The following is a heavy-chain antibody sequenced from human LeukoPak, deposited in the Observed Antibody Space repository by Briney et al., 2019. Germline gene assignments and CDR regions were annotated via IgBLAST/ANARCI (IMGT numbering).Heavy chain of an antibody. CDR1: GYTFTGYY. CDR2: IYPNSGAT. J-gene: IGHJ4*02. CDR3: GTLLSNRPFDY. Sequence: ASVKVSCKASGYTFTGYYMHWVRQAPGQGLEWMGWIYPNSGATKYAQKFQGRVTMTRDTSISTAYMELSGLRSDDTAVYYCGTLLSNRPFDYWGQGSLVTVSS. V-gene: IGHV1-2*02.